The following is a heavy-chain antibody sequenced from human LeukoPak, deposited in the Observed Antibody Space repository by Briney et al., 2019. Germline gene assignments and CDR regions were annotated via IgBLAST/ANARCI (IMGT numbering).Heavy chain of an antibody. D-gene: IGHD1-26*01. CDR3: ASIAGANLHAFDM. CDR1: GGSIGSYY. V-gene: IGHV4-4*07. Sequence: PSETLSLTCTVSGGSIGSYYGSWIRQPAGEGLEWIGRIYSSGSTNHNPSLTRRVTMSVDTSKKQLSLKLSSVTAADTAVYYCASIAGANLHAFDMWGQGTMVTVSS. CDR2: IYSSGST. J-gene: IGHJ3*02.